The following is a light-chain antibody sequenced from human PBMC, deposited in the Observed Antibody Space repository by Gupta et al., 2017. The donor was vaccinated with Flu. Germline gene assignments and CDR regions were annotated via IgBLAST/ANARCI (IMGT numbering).Light chain of an antibody. Sequence: GDSATLSCRASQSVTTFLAWYQQKPGQSPRLLIEESYKRATGIPGRFSGSGSGTDFTLTISNLEPEDFAVYYCQQRTNWRLTFGGGTRVEIK. CDR2: ESY. CDR3: QQRTNWRLT. CDR1: QSVTTF. V-gene: IGKV3-11*01. J-gene: IGKJ4*01.